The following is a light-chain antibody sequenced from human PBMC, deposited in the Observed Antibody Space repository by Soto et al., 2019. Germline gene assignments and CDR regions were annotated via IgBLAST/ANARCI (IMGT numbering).Light chain of an antibody. CDR3: QQRYRTPHA. J-gene: IGKJ3*01. CDR2: AAS. CDR1: QSVSTY. Sequence: DIQMTQSPSSLSASVGDRVTIACRASQSVSTYVNWYQQKPGKAPQLLIYAASSLQTGVPSRFSGSGSGTDFTLTISTLQPEDSATFYCQQRYRTPHAFGPGTKVHI. V-gene: IGKV1-39*01.